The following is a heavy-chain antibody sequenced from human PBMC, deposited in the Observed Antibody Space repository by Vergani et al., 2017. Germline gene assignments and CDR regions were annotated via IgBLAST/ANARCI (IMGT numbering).Heavy chain of an antibody. Sequence: QVQLQESGPGLVKPSQTLSLTCTVSGGSISSGSYYWSWIRQPAGKGLEWIGRIYTSGSTNYNPSLKSRVTISVDTSKNQFSLKLSSVTAADTAVYYCARDDYYGSGSYYKWGQGTLVTVSS. CDR2: IYTSGST. J-gene: IGHJ4*02. V-gene: IGHV4-61*02. CDR3: ARDDYYGSGSYYK. CDR1: GGSISSGSYY. D-gene: IGHD3-10*01.